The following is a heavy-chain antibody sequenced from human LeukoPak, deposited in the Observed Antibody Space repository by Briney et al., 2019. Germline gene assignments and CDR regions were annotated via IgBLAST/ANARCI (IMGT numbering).Heavy chain of an antibody. CDR2: IIPIFGIA. CDR3: ARDYVAPYYYYGMDA. D-gene: IGHD3-16*01. V-gene: IGHV1-69*04. Sequence: SVKVSCKASGGTFSSYAISWVRQAPGQGLEWMGRIIPIFGIANYAPKFQGRVTITADKSTSTAYMELSSPRSEDTAVYYCARDYVAPYYYYGMDAWGQGTTVTVSS. CDR1: GGTFSSYA. J-gene: IGHJ6*02.